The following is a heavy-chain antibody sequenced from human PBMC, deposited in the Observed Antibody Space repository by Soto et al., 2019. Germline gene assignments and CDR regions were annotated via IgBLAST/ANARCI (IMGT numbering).Heavy chain of an antibody. CDR1: GYTLTELS. CDR3: AKLSPVAAYYYDSSGYPRVY. V-gene: IGHV1-24*01. Sequence: GASVKVSCKVSGYTLTELSMHWVRQAPGKGLEWMGGFDPEDGETIYAQKFQGRVTMTEDTSTDTAYMELSSLRSEDTAVYYCAKLSPVAAYYYDSSGYPRVYWGQGTLVTVSS. J-gene: IGHJ4*02. CDR2: FDPEDGET. D-gene: IGHD3-22*01.